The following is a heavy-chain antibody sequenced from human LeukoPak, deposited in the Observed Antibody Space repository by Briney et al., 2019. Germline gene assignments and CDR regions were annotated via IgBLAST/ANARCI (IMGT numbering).Heavy chain of an antibody. CDR3: ARGGQYGSGSYYTYYYYGMDV. D-gene: IGHD3-10*01. CDR2: IYTSWSP. CDR1: GGSISSYY. J-gene: IGHJ6*02. V-gene: IGHV4-4*07. Sequence: SETLSLTCTVSGGSISSYYWSWIRQPAGKGLECIGRIYTSWSPNYNPSLKSRVTMSVDTSKNQFSLKLSSVTAADTAVYYCARGGQYGSGSYYTYYYYGMDVWGQGTTVTVSS.